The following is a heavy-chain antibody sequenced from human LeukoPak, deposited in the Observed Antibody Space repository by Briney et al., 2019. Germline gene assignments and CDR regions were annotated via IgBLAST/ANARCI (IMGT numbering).Heavy chain of an antibody. CDR3: ASSMIVVVIPSLDY. J-gene: IGHJ4*02. D-gene: IGHD3-22*01. Sequence: PGRSLRLSCAASGFTFSSYAMPWVRQAPGKGLEWVAVISYDGSNKYYADSVKGRFTISRDNSKNTLYLQMNSLRAEDTAVYYCASSMIVVVIPSLDYWGQGTLVTVSS. V-gene: IGHV3-30-3*01. CDR1: GFTFSSYA. CDR2: ISYDGSNK.